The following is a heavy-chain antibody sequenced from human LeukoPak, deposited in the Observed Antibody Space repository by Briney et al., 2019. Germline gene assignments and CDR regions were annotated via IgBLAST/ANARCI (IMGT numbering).Heavy chain of an antibody. Sequence: GGSLRLSCAASGFTFSSYAMHWVRQAPGKGLEYVSAISSNGGSTYYANSVKGRFTISRDNSKNTLYLQMGSLRAEDMAVYYCARGLDRGYDYGNYYYMDVWGKGTTVTVSS. D-gene: IGHD5-12*01. CDR1: GFTFSSYA. V-gene: IGHV3-64*01. CDR3: ARGLDRGYDYGNYYYMDV. CDR2: ISSNGGST. J-gene: IGHJ6*03.